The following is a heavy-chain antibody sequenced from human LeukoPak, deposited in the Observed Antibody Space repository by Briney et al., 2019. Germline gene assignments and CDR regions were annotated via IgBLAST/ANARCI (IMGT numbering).Heavy chain of an antibody. D-gene: IGHD6-6*01. CDR2: IYNSGGT. J-gene: IGHJ6*03. CDR3: ARHVSDTSSSYYYYHMDV. CDR1: GGSIRSYY. Sequence: SETLSLTCTVSGGSIRSYYWSWIRQPPGKGLEWIGYIYNSGGTNYNPSLKSRVTISVDTSKNQFSLRLSSVTAADTAVYYCARHVSDTSSSYYYYHMDVWGKGTTVTVSS. V-gene: IGHV4-59*08.